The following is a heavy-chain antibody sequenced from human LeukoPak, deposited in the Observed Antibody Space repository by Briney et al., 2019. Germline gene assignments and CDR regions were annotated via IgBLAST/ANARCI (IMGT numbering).Heavy chain of an antibody. J-gene: IGHJ4*02. V-gene: IGHV4-59*01. CDR3: ARSGTKTNGFDH. CDR1: GGSISSYY. D-gene: IGHD2-8*01. CDR2: IYYSGST. Sequence: SETLSLTCTVSGGSISSYYWSWIRQPPGKGLEWIGYIYYSGSTNYSPSLQSRVTMSVDTSKNQFSLRMNPVTAADTAVYYCARSGTKTNGFDHWGQGTLVTVSS.